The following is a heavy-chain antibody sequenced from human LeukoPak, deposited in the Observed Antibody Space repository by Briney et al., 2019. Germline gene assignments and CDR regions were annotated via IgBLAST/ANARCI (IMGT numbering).Heavy chain of an antibody. J-gene: IGHJ4*02. CDR2: ISGTGTST. CDR3: AKAVQWLAQYFDY. CDR1: GFTFSNYA. Sequence: GGSLRLSCAASGFTFSNYAMSWVRQAPGKGLEWVSGISGTGTSTYYAESVKGRFTVSRDNSKNTLYLQMNSVRAEDTAVYYCAKAVQWLAQYFDYWGQGTLVTISS. V-gene: IGHV3-23*01. D-gene: IGHD6-19*01.